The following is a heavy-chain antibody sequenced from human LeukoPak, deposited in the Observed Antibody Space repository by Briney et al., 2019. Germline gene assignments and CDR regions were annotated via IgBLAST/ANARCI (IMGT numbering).Heavy chain of an antibody. CDR1: GFTFSSYG. CDR2: IWYDGSNK. D-gene: IGHD1-26*01. J-gene: IGHJ4*02. Sequence: PGGSLRLSCAASGFTFSSYGMHWVRQAPGKGLEWVAVIWYDGSNKYYADSVKGRFTISRDNSKNTLYLQMNSLRAEDTAVYYCVRDPVGGSTIFDCWGQGTLVTVSS. V-gene: IGHV3-33*01. CDR3: VRDPVGGSTIFDC.